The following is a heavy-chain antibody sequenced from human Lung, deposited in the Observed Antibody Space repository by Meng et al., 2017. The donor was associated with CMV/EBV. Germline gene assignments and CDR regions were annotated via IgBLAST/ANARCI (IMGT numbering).Heavy chain of an antibody. CDR3: AAFLAGASSTSPANDY. Sequence: GGSLRLXCAASGFSFKDFAIHWVRQAPGKGLQWVATISYDGNTQVYADSVKGRFSVSRDNSKKTLDLRMDSLRPEDTALYYCAAFLAGASSTSPANDYWGVGXPVTVSS. CDR1: GFSFKDFA. CDR2: ISYDGNTQ. D-gene: IGHD6-19*01. V-gene: IGHV3-30-3*01. J-gene: IGHJ4*02.